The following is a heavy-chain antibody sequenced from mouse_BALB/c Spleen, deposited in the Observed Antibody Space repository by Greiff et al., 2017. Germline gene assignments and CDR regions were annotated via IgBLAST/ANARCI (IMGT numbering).Heavy chain of an antibody. CDR1: GYTFTSYW. D-gene: IGHD4-1*01. Sequence: LQESGAELAKPGASVKMSCKASGYTFTSYWMHWVKQRPGQGLEWIGYINPSTGYTEYNQKFKDKATLTADKSSSTAYMQLSSLTSEDSAVYYCAKALLGYAMDYWGQGTSVTVSS. V-gene: IGHV1-7*01. CDR2: INPSTGYT. J-gene: IGHJ4*01. CDR3: AKALLGYAMDY.